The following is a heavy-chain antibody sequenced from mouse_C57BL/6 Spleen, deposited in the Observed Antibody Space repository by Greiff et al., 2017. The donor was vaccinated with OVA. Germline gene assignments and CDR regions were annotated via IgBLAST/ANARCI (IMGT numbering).Heavy chain of an antibody. V-gene: IGHV1-39*01. Sequence: EVKLMQSGPELVKPGASVKMSCKASGYSFTDYNMNWVKQSNGQSLEWIGVINPNYGTTSYNQKFKGKATLTVDQSSSTAYMQLNSLTSEDSAVYYCALYGSRGGYWGQGTTLTVSS. D-gene: IGHD1-1*01. CDR1: GYSFTDYN. CDR2: INPNYGTT. CDR3: ALYGSRGGY. J-gene: IGHJ2*01.